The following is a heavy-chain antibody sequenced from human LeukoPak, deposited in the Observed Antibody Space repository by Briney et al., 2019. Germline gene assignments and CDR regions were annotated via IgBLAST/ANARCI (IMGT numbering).Heavy chain of an antibody. J-gene: IGHJ4*02. CDR1: GGSISSSSYY. CDR3: ARHYGDYLDY. CDR2: IYYSGST. D-gene: IGHD4-17*01. V-gene: IGHV4-39*01. Sequence: PSETLSLTCTVSGGSISSSSYYWGWIRQPPGKGLEWIGSIYYSGSTYYNPSLKSRATISVDTSKNQFSLKLSSVTAADTAVYYCARHYGDYLDYWGQGTLVTVSS.